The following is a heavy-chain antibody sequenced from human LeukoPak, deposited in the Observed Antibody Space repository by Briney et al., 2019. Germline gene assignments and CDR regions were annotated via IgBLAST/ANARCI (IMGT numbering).Heavy chain of an antibody. V-gene: IGHV1-46*01. CDR2: INPSGGST. D-gene: IGHD3-22*01. CDR3: ARGAYYYDSSGYYKQAFDI. Sequence: GASVKVSCKASGYTFTSYYMHWVRQAPGQGLEWMGIINPSGGSTSYAQKFQGRVTMTRDTSTSTVYMELSSLRSEDTAVYYCARGAYYYDSSGYYKQAFDIWGQGTMVTVSS. CDR1: GYTFTSYY. J-gene: IGHJ3*02.